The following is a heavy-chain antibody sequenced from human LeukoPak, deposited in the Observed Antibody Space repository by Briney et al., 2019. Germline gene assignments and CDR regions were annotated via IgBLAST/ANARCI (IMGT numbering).Heavy chain of an antibody. D-gene: IGHD1-26*01. J-gene: IGHJ6*03. Sequence: SETLSLTCTVSGDSISSGDYYWSWIRQPAGKGLEWIGRIYTSGSTIYNPSLKSRVTISVDTSKNQFSLKLSSVTAADTAVYYCARDGFVRGSDGYYYYMDVWGKGTTVTVSS. V-gene: IGHV4-61*02. CDR2: IYTSGST. CDR1: GDSISSGDYY. CDR3: ARDGFVRGSDGYYYYMDV.